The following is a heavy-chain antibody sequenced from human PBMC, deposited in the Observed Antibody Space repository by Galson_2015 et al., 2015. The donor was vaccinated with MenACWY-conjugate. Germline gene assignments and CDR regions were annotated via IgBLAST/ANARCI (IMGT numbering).Heavy chain of an antibody. Sequence: QSGAEVKKPGESLKISCTGSGYSFTTSWIGWVRQMPGKGLEWMGIIYPGDSHTRYSPSFLGQVTISADKSISTAYLQWSSLKASDTATYFCAREGRGGIRLYYMDVWGKGTTVTVS. D-gene: IGHD3-16*01. CDR3: AREGRGGIRLYYMDV. V-gene: IGHV5-51*03. CDR1: GYSFTTSW. CDR2: IYPGDSHT. J-gene: IGHJ6*03.